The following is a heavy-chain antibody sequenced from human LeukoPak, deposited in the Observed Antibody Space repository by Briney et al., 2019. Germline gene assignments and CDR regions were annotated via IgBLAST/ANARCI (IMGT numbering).Heavy chain of an antibody. Sequence: GGSLRLSCAASGFTFSSYSMNWVRQAPGKGLEWVSSISSSSYIYYADSVKGRFTISRDNAKNSLYLQMNSLRAEDTAVYYCATERGYSYGPWDYWGQGTLVTVSS. CDR2: ISSSSYI. CDR3: ATERGYSYGPWDY. V-gene: IGHV3-21*01. J-gene: IGHJ4*02. D-gene: IGHD5-18*01. CDR1: GFTFSSYS.